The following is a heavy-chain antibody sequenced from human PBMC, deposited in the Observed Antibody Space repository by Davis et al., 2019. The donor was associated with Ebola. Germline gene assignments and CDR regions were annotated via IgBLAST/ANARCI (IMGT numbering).Heavy chain of an antibody. J-gene: IGHJ6*02. CDR2: IDPSDSYT. V-gene: IGHV5-10-1*01. CDR3: ARHGFSEDIVLVPAAPYYYYGMDV. D-gene: IGHD2-2*01. Sequence: KVSCKGSGYSFSNFWIGWVRQMPGKGLEWMGRIDPSDSYTNYSPSFQGHVTISADKSISTAYLQWSSLKASDTAMYYCARHGFSEDIVLVPAAPYYYYGMDVWGQGTTVTVSS. CDR1: GYSFSNFW.